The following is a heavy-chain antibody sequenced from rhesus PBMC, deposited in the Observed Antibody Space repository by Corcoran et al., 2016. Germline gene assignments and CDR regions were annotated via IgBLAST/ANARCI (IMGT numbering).Heavy chain of an antibody. CDR3: AKVAGWQWADY. D-gene: IGHD5-24*01. CDR2: ISNGGGST. Sequence: EVQLVESGGGLVQPGGSLRLSCAASGFTFSSYGMSWVRQAPGKGLEWVSYISNGGGSTYYADSVKGRFTISRDNSNNTLSLQMNSLRAEDTAVYYCAKVAGWQWADYWGQGVLVTVSS. J-gene: IGHJ4*01. CDR1: GFTFSSYG. V-gene: IGHV3S5*01.